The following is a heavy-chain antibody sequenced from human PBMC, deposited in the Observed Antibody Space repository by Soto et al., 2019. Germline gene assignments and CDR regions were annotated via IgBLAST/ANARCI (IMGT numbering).Heavy chain of an antibody. J-gene: IGHJ4*02. CDR3: ATIPSQYSSSSHFDY. D-gene: IGHD6-6*01. V-gene: IGHV3-53*05. Sequence: PGGSLRLSCAASGFTVSSKYMSWVRQAPGKGLEWVSLIQSGGPTYYADSVKGRFTISRDTSENTLHLQMDSLRSEDTAVYYCATIPSQYSSSSHFDYWGQGTLVTVSS. CDR2: IQSGGPT. CDR1: GFTVSSKY.